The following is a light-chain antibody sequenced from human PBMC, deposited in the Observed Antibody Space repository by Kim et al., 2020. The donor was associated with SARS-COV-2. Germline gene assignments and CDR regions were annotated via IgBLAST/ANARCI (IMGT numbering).Light chain of an antibody. Sequence: GQSIPISCAGSSSDIGAYERVSWYRQHPGKAPTLVISEVSQRPSGVSSRFSGSKSGITASLTISGLQADDEADYYCNSFTTTSTWVFGGGTQLTVL. V-gene: IGLV2-14*03. CDR1: SSDIGAYER. J-gene: IGLJ3*02. CDR2: EVS. CDR3: NSFTTTSTWV.